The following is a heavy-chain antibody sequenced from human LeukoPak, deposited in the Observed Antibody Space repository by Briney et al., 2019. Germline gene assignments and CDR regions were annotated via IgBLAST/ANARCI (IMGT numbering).Heavy chain of an antibody. J-gene: IGHJ3*02. V-gene: IGHV4-59*01. CDR3: ASFPVAGSHVLDI. D-gene: IGHD6-19*01. CDR1: GGSISSYY. CDR2: IFYSGTT. Sequence: PSETLSLTCTVSGGSISSYYRTWVGRPQGRGLKWIGFIFYSGTTSYNPSLKSRVTLSLDTSKNQFSLNLSSVTAADTAIYYCASFPVAGSHVLDIWGQGTVVTVSS.